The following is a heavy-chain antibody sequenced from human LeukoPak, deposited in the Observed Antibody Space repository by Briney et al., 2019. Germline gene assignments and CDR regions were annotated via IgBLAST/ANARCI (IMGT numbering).Heavy chain of an antibody. CDR2: IYTSGST. J-gene: IGHJ4*02. Sequence: SETLSLTCTVPGGSISSYYWSWIRQPAGKGLEWIGRIYTSGSTNYNPSLKSRVTISVDKSNNQFSLKLSYVTAADTAVYYCARVRRDGYLFDYWGQGTLVTVSS. D-gene: IGHD5-24*01. CDR1: GGSISSYY. V-gene: IGHV4-4*07. CDR3: ARVRRDGYLFDY.